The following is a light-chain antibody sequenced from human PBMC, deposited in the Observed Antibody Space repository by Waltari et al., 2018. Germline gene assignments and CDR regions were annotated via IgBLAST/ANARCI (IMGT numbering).Light chain of an antibody. CDR3: LQHATYPLT. CDR2: AGS. CDR1: PGNRSD. Sequence: DIQMTQSPSSLSASVGDRVLLTCRAGPGNRSDFAWYQQKPGKVPKRLIYAGSNLQSGVPSRFSGSGYETEFTLTISSLQPEDSATYYCLQHATYPLTFGGGTKVEV. V-gene: IGKV1-17*01. J-gene: IGKJ4*01.